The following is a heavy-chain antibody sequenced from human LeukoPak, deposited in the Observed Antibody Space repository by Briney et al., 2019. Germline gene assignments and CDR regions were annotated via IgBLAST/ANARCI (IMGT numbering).Heavy chain of an antibody. D-gene: IGHD5-12*01. CDR1: GGSFSTYY. Sequence: SETLSLTCTVSGGSFSTYYWSWIRQPAGKGLEWIGHIYTSGATNYNPSLKSRVTMSIDTSKNQFSLKLSSVTAADTAVYYCARVIRYGYVVNNWFDPWGQGTPVTVSS. V-gene: IGHV4-4*07. J-gene: IGHJ5*02. CDR2: IYTSGAT. CDR3: ARVIRYGYVVNNWFDP.